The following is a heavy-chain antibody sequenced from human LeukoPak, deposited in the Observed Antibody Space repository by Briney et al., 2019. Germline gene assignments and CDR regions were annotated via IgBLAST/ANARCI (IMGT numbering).Heavy chain of an antibody. Sequence: GGSLTLSCAASGFIFDDYGMSWVRQTPAKGLEGVAGINWNGGRTGYADSVKGRFTISRDNAKNSLYLQMNSLRAEDTALYYCARSRGRYYDSSGYYYPYYFDYWGQGTLVTVSS. CDR3: ARSRGRYYDSSGYYYPYYFDY. J-gene: IGHJ4*02. V-gene: IGHV3-20*04. CDR2: INWNGGRT. D-gene: IGHD3-22*01. CDR1: GFIFDDYG.